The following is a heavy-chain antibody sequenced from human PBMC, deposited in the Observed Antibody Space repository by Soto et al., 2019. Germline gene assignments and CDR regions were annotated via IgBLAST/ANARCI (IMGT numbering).Heavy chain of an antibody. J-gene: IGHJ4*02. CDR1: GFTFSTYD. V-gene: IGHV3-30*18. D-gene: IGHD2-15*01. CDR3: AKVSISRSSAVTFDS. CDR2: VSYDAGYK. Sequence: QVQLVESGGGMVQPGRSLRLACTVSGFTFSTYDMHWVRQDPGKGLEWEAVVSYDAGYKNYEDSLKGQFTISRDNSKITLYLQMTGLRPEDTAVYYCAKVSISRSSAVTFDSWGQGTLVTVSS.